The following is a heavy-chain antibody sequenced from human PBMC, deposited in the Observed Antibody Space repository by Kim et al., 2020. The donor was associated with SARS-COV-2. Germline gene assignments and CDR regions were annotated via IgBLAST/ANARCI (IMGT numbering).Heavy chain of an antibody. D-gene: IGHD6-13*01. CDR1: GYTFTGYY. Sequence: ASVKVSCKASGYTFTGYYMHWVRQAPGQGLEWMGWINPNSGGTNYAQKFQGRVTMTRETSISTAYMELSRLRSDDTAVYYCASLYPTAAGDYYYGMDVWGPGTTVTVSS. CDR3: ASLYPTAAGDYYYGMDV. J-gene: IGHJ6*02. V-gene: IGHV1-2*02. CDR2: INPNSGGT.